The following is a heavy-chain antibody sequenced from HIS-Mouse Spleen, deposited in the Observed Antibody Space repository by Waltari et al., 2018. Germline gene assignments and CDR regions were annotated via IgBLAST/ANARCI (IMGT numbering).Heavy chain of an antibody. CDR1: GFTFSSYG. V-gene: IGHV3-33*01. CDR2: IWYDESNK. J-gene: IGHJ5*02. CDR3: ARVTLAGGFDP. D-gene: IGHD3-16*01. Sequence: QVQLVESGGGVVQPGRSLRLSCAASGFTFSSYGMHWVRQAPGKGLEWVAVIWYDESNKYNADSVKGRFTISRDNSKNTLYLQMNSLRAEDTAVYYCARVTLAGGFDPWGQGTLVTVSS.